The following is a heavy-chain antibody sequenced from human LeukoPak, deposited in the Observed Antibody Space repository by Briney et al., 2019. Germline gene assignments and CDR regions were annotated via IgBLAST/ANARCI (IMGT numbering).Heavy chain of an antibody. CDR2: INNSGGST. V-gene: IGHV3-23*01. CDR1: GFTYSTYA. D-gene: IGHD1-26*01. Sequence: GGSLRLSCAASGFTYSTYAMSWVRQAPGKGLEWVSAINNSGGSTYYADSVKGRFTISRDNSKNTLYLQMNSLRAEDTAVYYCASLIVGATISFDYWGQGTLVTVSS. J-gene: IGHJ4*02. CDR3: ASLIVGATISFDY.